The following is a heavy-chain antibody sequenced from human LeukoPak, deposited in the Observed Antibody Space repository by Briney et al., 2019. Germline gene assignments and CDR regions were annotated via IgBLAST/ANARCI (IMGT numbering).Heavy chain of an antibody. J-gene: IGHJ4*02. CDR3: ARAGYDSSGYYSY. V-gene: IGHV1-8*01. CDR2: INPNSGGT. D-gene: IGHD3-22*01. CDR1: GYTFTSYD. Sequence: GASVKVSCKASGYTFTSYDINWVRQAPGQGLEWMGWINPNSGGTSYAQKFQGRVTMTRDTSTSTVYMELSSLRSEDTAVYYCARAGYDSSGYYSYWGQGTLVTVSS.